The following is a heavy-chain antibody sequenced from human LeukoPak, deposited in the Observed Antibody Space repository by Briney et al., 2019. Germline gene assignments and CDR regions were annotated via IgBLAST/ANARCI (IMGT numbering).Heavy chain of an antibody. Sequence: ASVKVSCKASGNTFTSYAMHWVRQAPGQRLEWMGWINAGNGNTKYSQKFQGRVTITRDTSASTAYMELSSLRSEDTAVYYCARSLMGYCSGGSCYSGAFDIWGQGTMVTVSS. CDR2: INAGNGNT. D-gene: IGHD2-15*01. V-gene: IGHV1-3*01. CDR3: ARSLMGYCSGGSCYSGAFDI. CDR1: GNTFTSYA. J-gene: IGHJ3*02.